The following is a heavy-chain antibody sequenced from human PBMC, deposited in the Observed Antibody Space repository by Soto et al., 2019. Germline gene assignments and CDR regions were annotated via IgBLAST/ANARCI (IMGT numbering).Heavy chain of an antibody. CDR1: GYTFITYV. V-gene: IGHV1-8*01. J-gene: IGHJ4*02. CDR3: ARRKEPSGPKYFDS. CDR2: MNPSNGNA. Sequence: ASVKVSCKASGYTFITYVINWVRQATGQGLEWMGWMNPSNGNAGYAQKFQGRLTMTRNTSISTAYMELSSLRSDDTAVYFCARRKEPSGPKYFDSWGQGSLVTVSS. D-gene: IGHD6-6*01.